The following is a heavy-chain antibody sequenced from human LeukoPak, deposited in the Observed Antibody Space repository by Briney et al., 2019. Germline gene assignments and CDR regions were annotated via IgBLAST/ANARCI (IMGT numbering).Heavy chain of an antibody. CDR3: AREDGATISFDI. CDR1: GYTFTGYY. V-gene: IGHV1-2*02. D-gene: IGHD5-12*01. CDR2: INPSSGGT. J-gene: IGHJ3*02. Sequence: ASVKVSCKASGYTFTGYYMHWVRQAPGQGLEWMGWINPSSGGTNYAQKFQGRVTMTRDTSISTAYMELSRLRSDDTAVYYCAREDGATISFDIWGQGTMVTVSS.